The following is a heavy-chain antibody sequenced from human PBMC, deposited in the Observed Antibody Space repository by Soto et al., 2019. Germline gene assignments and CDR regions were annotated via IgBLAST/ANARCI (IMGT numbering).Heavy chain of an antibody. V-gene: IGHV3-74*03. J-gene: IGHJ3*02. Sequence: PGGSLRLSCAASGFTFSSYWMHWVRQAPGKGLVWVSRIDTYGSATKYADSVRGRFTISRDNAKNTMSLQMNSLRAEDTAVYYCARVLKSSGWDNDVFDIWGQGTMVTV. D-gene: IGHD6-19*01. CDR1: GFTFSSYW. CDR2: IDTYGSAT. CDR3: ARVLKSSGWDNDVFDI.